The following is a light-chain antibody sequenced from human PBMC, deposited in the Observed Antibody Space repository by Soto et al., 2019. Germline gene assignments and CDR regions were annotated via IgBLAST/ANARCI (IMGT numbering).Light chain of an antibody. Sequence: QPGLTQPASVSGSPGQSITISCTGTISDVGSYDLVSWYQQHPGKAPKLMIYEGSKRPSGVSSRFSGSKSGNTASLTISGLQAEDEADYYCCSYAGSSTSWVFGGGTKLTVL. V-gene: IGLV2-23*01. CDR1: ISDVGSYDL. J-gene: IGLJ3*02. CDR2: EGS. CDR3: CSYAGSSTSWV.